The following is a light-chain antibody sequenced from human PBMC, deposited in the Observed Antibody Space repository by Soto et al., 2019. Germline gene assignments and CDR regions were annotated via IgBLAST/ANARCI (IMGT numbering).Light chain of an antibody. CDR3: FSFRNNHAPSV. CDR1: SSDVGGYKY. Sequence: QSVLTQPASVSGSPGQSITISCTGTSSDVGGYKYVSWYQQHPGKAPKVMIYDVSNRPSGVSDRFSGSKSGNTASLTISGLQAEDEADYSSFSFRNNHAPSVFRTRTNVTVL. V-gene: IGLV2-14*03. J-gene: IGLJ1*01. CDR2: DVS.